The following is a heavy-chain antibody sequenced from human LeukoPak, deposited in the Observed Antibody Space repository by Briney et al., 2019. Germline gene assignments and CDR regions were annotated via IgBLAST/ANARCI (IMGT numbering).Heavy chain of an antibody. D-gene: IGHD5-18*01. CDR3: ARDRSLDTATELDY. CDR1: GYTFTSYY. V-gene: IGHV1-46*01. J-gene: IGHJ4*02. CDR2: INPSGGST. Sequence: ASVKVSCEASGYTFTSYYIHWVRQAPGQGLEWMGIINPSGGSTNYAQKFQGRVTMTRDTSTSTVYMELSSLRSEDTAVYYCARDRSLDTATELDYWGQGTLVTVSS.